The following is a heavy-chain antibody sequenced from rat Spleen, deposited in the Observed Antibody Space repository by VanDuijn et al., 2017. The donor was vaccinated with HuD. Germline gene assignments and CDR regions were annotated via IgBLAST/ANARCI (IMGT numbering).Heavy chain of an antibody. CDR3: ARHADNYGWFAY. V-gene: IGHV5-25*01. CDR1: GFTFSSYD. J-gene: IGHJ3*01. CDR2: ISPSGGST. Sequence: EVQLVESGGALVQPGRSLKLSCAASGFTFSSYDMAWVRQAPTKGLEWVASISPSGGSTYYRDSMKGRFTISRDNAKSTLYLQMDSLRSEDTATYYCARHADNYGWFAYWGQGTLVTVSS. D-gene: IGHD1-10*01.